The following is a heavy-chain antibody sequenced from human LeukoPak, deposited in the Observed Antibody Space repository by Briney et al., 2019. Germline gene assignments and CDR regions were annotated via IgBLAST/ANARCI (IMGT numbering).Heavy chain of an antibody. CDR3: TRLTDYNILTGYYSDY. CDR2: IDPSDSYT. V-gene: IGHV5-10-1*01. D-gene: IGHD3-9*01. Sequence: GESLKISCKGSGYSFSNYWISWVRQMPGKGLEWMGWIDPSDSYTKYSPSFQGHVTMSTDKSMTTAYLQWSSLKASDTAMYYCTRLTDYNILTGYYSDYWGHGTLVTVSS. J-gene: IGHJ4*01. CDR1: GYSFSNYW.